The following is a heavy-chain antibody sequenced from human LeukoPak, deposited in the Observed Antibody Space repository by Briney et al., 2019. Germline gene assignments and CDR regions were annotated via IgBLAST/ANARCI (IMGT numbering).Heavy chain of an antibody. V-gene: IGHV4-34*01. CDR3: ARVTEDYYDSSGYYPPYYFDY. J-gene: IGHJ4*02. CDR2: INHSGST. D-gene: IGHD3-22*01. CDR1: GGSFSGFY. Sequence: SETLSLTCAVYGGSFSGFYWSWIRQPPGKGLEWIGEINHSGSTYYNPSLKSRVTISADTSKNQFSLKLTSVTAADTAVYYCARVTEDYYDSSGYYPPYYFDYWGQGTLVTVSS.